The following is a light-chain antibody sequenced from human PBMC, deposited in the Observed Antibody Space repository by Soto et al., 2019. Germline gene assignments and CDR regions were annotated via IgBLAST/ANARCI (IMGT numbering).Light chain of an antibody. J-gene: IGKJ3*01. CDR1: QSVSVN. CDR2: GVS. Sequence: EIVMTQSPGTLSVSPGERATLSCRASQSVSVNLAWYQQKPGQAPRLLIYGVSTSATGIPARFSGSESGTEFTLTLCGLQSEDLADYYCQQYNDWPFTFGPGTKVDIQ. CDR3: QQYNDWPFT. V-gene: IGKV3-15*01.